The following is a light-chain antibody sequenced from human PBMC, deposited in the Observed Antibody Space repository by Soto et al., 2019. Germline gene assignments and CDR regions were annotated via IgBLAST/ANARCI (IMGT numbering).Light chain of an antibody. Sequence: EIMLTQSPATLSLSPGERATLSCRASQSVSTNLAWYQQKPGQSPRLLIYGTSTRATGVPARFSGGGSGTEFTLTISSLQSEDFALYFCHQYNFWPTFGQGTKVDIK. V-gene: IGKV3-15*01. CDR1: QSVSTN. J-gene: IGKJ1*01. CDR2: GTS. CDR3: HQYNFWPT.